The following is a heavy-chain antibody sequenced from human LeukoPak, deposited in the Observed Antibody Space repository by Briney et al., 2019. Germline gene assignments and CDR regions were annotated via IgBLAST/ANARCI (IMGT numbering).Heavy chain of an antibody. Sequence: PGGSLRLSCTASGFTFSNAWMSWVRRAPGKGLEWVGRIKSKTGGGTTDYAAPVKGRFTISRDDSKNTLYLQMNSLKTEDTAVYYCTTDQPPYHYYDFWSGYKYWGQGTLVTVSS. CDR3: TTDQPPYHYYDFWSGYKY. V-gene: IGHV3-15*01. J-gene: IGHJ4*02. CDR2: IKSKTGGGTT. CDR1: GFTFSNAW. D-gene: IGHD3-3*01.